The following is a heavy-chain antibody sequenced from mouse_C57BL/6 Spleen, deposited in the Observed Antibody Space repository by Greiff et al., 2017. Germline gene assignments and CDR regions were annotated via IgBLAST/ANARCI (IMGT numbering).Heavy chain of an antibody. J-gene: IGHJ4*01. CDR2: IYPGDGDT. D-gene: IGHD2-3*01. CDR3: ARNGWSFYAMDY. CDR1: GYAFSSSW. V-gene: IGHV1-82*01. Sequence: QVQLQQSGPELVKPGASVKISCKASGYAFSSSWMNWVKQRPGKGLEWIGRIYPGDGDTNYNGKFKGKAKLTADKSSSTAYMQLSSLTPEHSAVYSCARNGWSFYAMDYWGQGTSVTGSS.